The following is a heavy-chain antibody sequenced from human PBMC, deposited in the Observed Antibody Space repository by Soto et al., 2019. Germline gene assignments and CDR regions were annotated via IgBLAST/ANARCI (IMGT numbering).Heavy chain of an antibody. CDR2: ISGSGGST. CDR1: GFTFSSHA. D-gene: IGHD3-22*01. V-gene: IGHV3-23*01. CDR3: AKGYYFVSSGYSPPAPCDY. J-gene: IGHJ4*02. Sequence: EVQLLESGGGLVQPGGSLRLSCAASGFTFSSHAMSWVRQAPGKGLEWVSAISGSGGSTYYADSVKGRFTISRDNSRNPLDLEMASLRADDTAVYYCAKGYYFVSSGYSPPAPCDYWGQGTLVTVPS.